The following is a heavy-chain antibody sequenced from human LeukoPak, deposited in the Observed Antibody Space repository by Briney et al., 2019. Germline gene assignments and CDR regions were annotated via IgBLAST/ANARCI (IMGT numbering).Heavy chain of an antibody. CDR2: ISYDGSNK. Sequence: GGPLRLSCAASGFTFSSYAMHWVRQAPGKGLEWVAVISYDGSNKYYADSVKGRFTISRDNSKNTLYLQMNSLRAEDTAVYYCARAAIFDYWGQGTLVTVST. J-gene: IGHJ4*02. CDR3: ARAAIFDY. CDR1: GFTFSSYA. V-gene: IGHV3-30*04.